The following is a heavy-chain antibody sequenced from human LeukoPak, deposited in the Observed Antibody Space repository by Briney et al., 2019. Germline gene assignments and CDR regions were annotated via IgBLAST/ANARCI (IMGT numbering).Heavy chain of an antibody. CDR3: ASEVSRPYYYDSSGSDAFDI. D-gene: IGHD3-22*01. Sequence: ASVKVSCKASGYTFTGYYMHWVRQAPGQGLEWMGWINPNSGGTNYEQKFPGRVTMTRDTSISTAYMELNRLRSDDTAVYYCASEVSRPYYYDSSGSDAFDIWGQGTMVTVSS. J-gene: IGHJ3*02. CDR2: INPNSGGT. V-gene: IGHV1-2*02. CDR1: GYTFTGYY.